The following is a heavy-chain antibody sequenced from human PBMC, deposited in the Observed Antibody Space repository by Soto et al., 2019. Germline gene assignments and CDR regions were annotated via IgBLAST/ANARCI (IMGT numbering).Heavy chain of an antibody. Sequence: EVQLVESGGGLVQPGGSLRLSCEASGLILSAYSMNWVRQTPGKGLEWVSYISSSSSTIYYADSVKGRFTISRDNAKNSLYLQMNSLRAEDTALYYCARGLNGDFDLWGRGTLVTVSS. D-gene: IGHD3-10*01. CDR1: GLILSAYS. V-gene: IGHV3-48*01. CDR2: ISSSSSTI. J-gene: IGHJ2*01. CDR3: ARGLNGDFDL.